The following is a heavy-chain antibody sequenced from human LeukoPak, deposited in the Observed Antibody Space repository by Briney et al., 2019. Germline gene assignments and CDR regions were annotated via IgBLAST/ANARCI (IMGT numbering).Heavy chain of an antibody. V-gene: IGHV1-18*01. CDR3: ARDHSSSWLYLDY. D-gene: IGHD6-13*01. J-gene: IGHJ4*02. CDR2: ISVYNGAT. Sequence: ASVRVSCKASGYTFSSSGISWVRLAPGQGLEWMGWISVYNGATKYAQKFQGRVTMTTDTSTNTAFMELGSLMSDDTALYYCARDHSSSWLYLDYWGQGTLVTVSS. CDR1: GYTFSSSG.